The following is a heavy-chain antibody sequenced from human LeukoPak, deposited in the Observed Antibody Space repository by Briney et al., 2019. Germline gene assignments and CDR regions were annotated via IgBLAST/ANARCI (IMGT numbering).Heavy chain of an antibody. CDR2: IYFSGST. D-gene: IGHD5-24*01. CDR1: VASISNYY. Sequence: SETLSLTCAVSVASISNYYWNWIRQPPGKGLEWIGYIYFSGSTNYNPSLKSRVTMSVDTSKNQFSLNMSSVTTADTAVYYCARGDGYNLYWGQGTLVTVSS. CDR3: ARGDGYNLY. V-gene: IGHV4-59*01. J-gene: IGHJ4*02.